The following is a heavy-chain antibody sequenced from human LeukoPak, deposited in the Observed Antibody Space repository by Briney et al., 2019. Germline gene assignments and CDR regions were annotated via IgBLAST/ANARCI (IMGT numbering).Heavy chain of an antibody. CDR3: AKDPVGHGGNYFDY. D-gene: IGHD4-23*01. J-gene: IGHJ4*02. CDR2: ISWDGGST. CDR1: GFTFDEYA. V-gene: IGHV3-43D*03. Sequence: GGSLRLSCAASGFTFDEYAMHWVRQAPGKGLEWVSLISWDGGSTNYADSVKGQFTIFRDNRKNSLYLQMNSLRAEDTALYYCAKDPVGHGGNYFDYWGQGTLVTVSS.